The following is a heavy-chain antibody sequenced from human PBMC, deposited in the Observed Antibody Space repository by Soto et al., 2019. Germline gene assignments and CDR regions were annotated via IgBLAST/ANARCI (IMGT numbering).Heavy chain of an antibody. CDR3: ARGYSGYMAWFAP. J-gene: IGHJ5*02. CDR1: GGSFSGYY. CDR2: INHSGST. V-gene: IGHV4-34*01. D-gene: IGHD5-12*01. Sequence: SETLSLTCAVYGGSFSGYYWSWIRQPPGKGLEWIGEINHSGSTNYNPSLKSRVTISVDTSKNQFSLKLSSVTAADTAVYYCARGYSGYMAWFAPWGQGTLVTVYS.